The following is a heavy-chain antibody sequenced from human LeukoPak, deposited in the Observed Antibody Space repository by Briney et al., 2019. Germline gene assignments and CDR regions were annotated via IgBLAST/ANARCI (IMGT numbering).Heavy chain of an antibody. J-gene: IGHJ4*02. Sequence: PGGSLRLSCAASGFTFSSYAMSWVRQAPGKGLEWVSAISGSGGSTYYADSVKGRFTISRDNSKNTLYLQMNSLRAEDTAVYYCANDKKYYDYVWGSFVSFLSDYWGQGTLVTVSS. V-gene: IGHV3-23*01. D-gene: IGHD3-16*01. CDR2: ISGSGGST. CDR3: ANDKKYYDYVWGSFVSFLSDY. CDR1: GFTFSSYA.